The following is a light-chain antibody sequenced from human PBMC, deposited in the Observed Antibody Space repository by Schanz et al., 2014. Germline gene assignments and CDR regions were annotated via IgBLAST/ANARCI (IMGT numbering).Light chain of an antibody. J-gene: IGLJ2*01. V-gene: IGLV3-21*02. CDR3: QAWGSDTVV. CDR2: DDR. Sequence: SYELTQPPSVSVAPGQTAMITCGGTHIGIKTVHWYKQKPGQAPVLVLYDDRDRPSGIPERFSASNSGNTATLTISGTQAVDEADYYCQAWGSDTVVFAGGTKLTVL. CDR1: HIGIKT.